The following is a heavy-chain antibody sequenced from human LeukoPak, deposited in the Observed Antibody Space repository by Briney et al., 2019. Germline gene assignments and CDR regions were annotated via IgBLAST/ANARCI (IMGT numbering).Heavy chain of an antibody. D-gene: IGHD6-13*01. J-gene: IGHJ6*02. Sequence: GEPLKISCKGSGYSFTSYWIGWVRQMPGKGLEWMGIIYPGDSDTRYSPSFQGQVTISADKSISTAYLQRSSLKASDTAMYYCARHGIAAATTLYGMDVWGQGTTVTVSS. CDR3: ARHGIAAATTLYGMDV. CDR2: IYPGDSDT. V-gene: IGHV5-51*01. CDR1: GYSFTSYW.